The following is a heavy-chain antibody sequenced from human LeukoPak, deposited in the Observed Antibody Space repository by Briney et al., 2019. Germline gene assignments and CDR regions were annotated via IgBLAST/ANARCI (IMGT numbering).Heavy chain of an antibody. CDR3: AKADWYGGGDFDY. Sequence: GGSLRLSCAASGFTFSSYAMSWVRQAPGKGLEWVSDISGSGGTTYYADSVKGRFTISRDNSKNTLYLQMNSLRAEDTAVYYCAKADWYGGGDFDYWGQGTLVTVPS. CDR1: GFTFSSYA. CDR2: ISGSGGTT. V-gene: IGHV3-23*01. J-gene: IGHJ4*02. D-gene: IGHD3-9*01.